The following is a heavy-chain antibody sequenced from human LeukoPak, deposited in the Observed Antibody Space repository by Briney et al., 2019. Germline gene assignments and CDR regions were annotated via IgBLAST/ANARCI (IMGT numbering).Heavy chain of an antibody. CDR1: GFTFSSYE. Sequence: GGSLRLSCAASGFTFSSYEMNWVRQAPGKGLEWVSYMKGRFTISRDNAKNSLYLQMNSLRAEDTAVYYCAELGITMIVGVWGKGTTVTISS. CDR3: AELGITMIVGV. J-gene: IGHJ6*04. D-gene: IGHD3-22*01. V-gene: IGHV3-48*03.